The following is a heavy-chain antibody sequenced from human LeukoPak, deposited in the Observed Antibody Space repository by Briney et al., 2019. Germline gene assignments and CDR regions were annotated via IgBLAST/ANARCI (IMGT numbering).Heavy chain of an antibody. J-gene: IGHJ4*02. CDR3: ARGLRYYFDY. D-gene: IGHD3/OR15-3a*01. CDR1: GGSISSHY. Sequence: SETLSLTCTVSGGSISSHYWSWIRQPPGKGLEWIGYIYYSGSTNYNPSLKSRVTISVDTSKNQFSLKLSSVTPADTAVYYCARGLRYYFDYWGQGTLVTVSS. V-gene: IGHV4-59*11. CDR2: IYYSGST.